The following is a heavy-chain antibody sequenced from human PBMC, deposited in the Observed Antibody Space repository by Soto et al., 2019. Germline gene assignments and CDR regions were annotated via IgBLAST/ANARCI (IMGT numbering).Heavy chain of an antibody. CDR1: GGSISSYY. CDR3: ASAFSGYYYTDAFDI. D-gene: IGHD3-22*01. CDR2: IYYSGST. V-gene: IGHV4-59*01. Sequence: SETLSLTCTVSGGSISSYYWSWIRQPPGKGLEWIGYIYYSGSTNYNPSLKSRVTISVDTSKNQFSLKLSSVTAADTAVYYCASAFSGYYYTDAFDIWGHGTMVTVS. J-gene: IGHJ3*02.